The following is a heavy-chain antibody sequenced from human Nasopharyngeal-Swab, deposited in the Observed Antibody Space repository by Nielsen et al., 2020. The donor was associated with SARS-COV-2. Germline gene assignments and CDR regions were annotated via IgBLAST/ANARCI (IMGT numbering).Heavy chain of an antibody. V-gene: IGHV1-46*01. CDR3: ARIDSSGPGGDYFDY. J-gene: IGHJ4*02. D-gene: IGHD3-22*01. Sequence: WVRQAPGQGLEWMGIINTSGGSTSYAQKFQGRVTMNRYKYTSTVYMELSSLRSEDTAVYYCARIDSSGPGGDYFDYWGQGTLVTVSS. CDR2: INTSGGST.